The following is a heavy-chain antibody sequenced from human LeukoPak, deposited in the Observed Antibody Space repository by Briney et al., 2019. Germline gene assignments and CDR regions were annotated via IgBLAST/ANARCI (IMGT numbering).Heavy chain of an antibody. V-gene: IGHV4-34*01. J-gene: IGHJ6*03. CDR2: INHSGST. D-gene: IGHD2-2*01. CDR1: GGSFSGYY. Sequence: PSETLSLTCAVYGGSFSGYYWSWIRQPPGKGVEWIGEINHSGSTNYNPSLKSRVTILLHTSKYHFSLNLSSVTAADTAVYYCARQTKKVVVVPAAMYTETYSHYYMDVWGKGTSVTISS. CDR3: ARQTKKVVVVPAAMYTETYSHYYMDV.